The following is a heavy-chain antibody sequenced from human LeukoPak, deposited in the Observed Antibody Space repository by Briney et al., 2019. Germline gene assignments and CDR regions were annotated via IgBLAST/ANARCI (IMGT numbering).Heavy chain of an antibody. CDR3: VKSDWFDP. J-gene: IGHJ5*02. CDR2: VKYDGTVT. CDR1: GFAINSYW. V-gene: IGHV3-74*01. Sequence: QPGGSLRLSCAASGFAINSYWMSWVRQAPGKGLVWVARVKYDGTVTTYADFVKGRFTISKDSAKNTLYLQMNSLRAEDTGVYYCVKSDWFDPWGQGTLVTVSS.